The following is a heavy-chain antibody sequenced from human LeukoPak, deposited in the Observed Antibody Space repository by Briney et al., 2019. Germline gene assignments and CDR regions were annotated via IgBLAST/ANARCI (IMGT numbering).Heavy chain of an antibody. CDR1: EYSFTSYS. V-gene: IGHV5-51*01. Sequence: GDSLKISCKGSEYSFTSYSIGWVRQMPGKGLEWMGIIYPGDSDTRYSSSFQGQVTSSADKSISSAYLQWRSLKASDTDMYYCARRASGSYVFDYWGQGTLVTVSS. CDR2: IYPGDSDT. CDR3: ARRASGSYVFDY. D-gene: IGHD1-26*01. J-gene: IGHJ4*02.